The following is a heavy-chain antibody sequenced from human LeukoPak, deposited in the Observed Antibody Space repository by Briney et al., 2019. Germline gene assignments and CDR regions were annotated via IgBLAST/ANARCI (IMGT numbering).Heavy chain of an antibody. CDR1: GFTFDDYG. CDR2: INWNGGST. CDR3: ARANSYGANSNFDY. Sequence: PGGSLRLSCAAAGFTFDDYGMNRVRQAPGKGLEWVSGINWNGGSTGYADSVKGRFTISRDNTKNSLYLQMNSLRAEDTALYYCARANSYGANSNFDYWGQGTLVTVSS. V-gene: IGHV3-20*04. D-gene: IGHD4-23*01. J-gene: IGHJ4*02.